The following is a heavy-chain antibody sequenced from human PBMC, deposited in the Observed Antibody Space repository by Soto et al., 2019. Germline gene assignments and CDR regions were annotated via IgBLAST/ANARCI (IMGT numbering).Heavy chain of an antibody. CDR1: GFTMRNYG. CDR2: LRDDADDA. Sequence: LRLSCAASGFTMRNYGMHWVRQAPGKGLEWVAVLRDDADDAYYADSVKGRFTISRDNSKNTLYLQMSTLRVEDTAVYYCARPYSSNSNWFDPWGQGTLVTVS. J-gene: IGHJ5*02. V-gene: IGHV3-33*01. D-gene: IGHD6-19*01. CDR3: ARPYSSNSNWFDP.